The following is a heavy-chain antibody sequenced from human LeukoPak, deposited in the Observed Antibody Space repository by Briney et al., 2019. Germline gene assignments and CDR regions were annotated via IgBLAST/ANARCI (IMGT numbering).Heavy chain of an antibody. J-gene: IGHJ4*02. CDR3: ARERWALGGSHGFDY. D-gene: IGHD1-26*01. V-gene: IGHV1-2*02. Sequence: GASVKVSCKASGYTFTSYYMHWVRQAPGQGLEWMGWINPNSGGTNYAQKFQGRVTMTRDTSISTAYMELSRLRSDDTAVYYCARERWALGGSHGFDYWGQGTLVTVSS. CDR2: INPNSGGT. CDR1: GYTFTSYY.